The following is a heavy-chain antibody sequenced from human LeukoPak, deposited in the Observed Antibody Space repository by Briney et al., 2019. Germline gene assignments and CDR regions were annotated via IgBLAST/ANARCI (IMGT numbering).Heavy chain of an antibody. J-gene: IGHJ4*02. D-gene: IGHD5-12*01. V-gene: IGHV3-30*04. CDR3: ARDKVATPLDY. CDR1: GFTFSSYA. CDR2: ISYDGSNK. Sequence: PGRSLRLSCPASGFTFSSYAMHWVRQAPGKGLEWVAVISYDGSNKYYADSVKGRFTISRDNSKNTLYLQMNSLRAEDTAVYYCARDKVATPLDYWGQGTLVTVSS.